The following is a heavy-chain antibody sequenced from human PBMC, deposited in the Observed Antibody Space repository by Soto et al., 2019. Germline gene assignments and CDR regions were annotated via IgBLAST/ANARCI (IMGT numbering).Heavy chain of an antibody. D-gene: IGHD5-18*01. CDR3: AKDYSYGYSWIGY. CDR2: ISWNSGSI. Sequence: GGSLRLSCAASGFTFDDYAMHWVRQAPGKGLEWVSGISWNSGSIGYADSVKGRFTISRDNAKNSLYLQMNSLRAEDTALYYCAKDYSYGYSWIGYWGQGTLVTVSS. J-gene: IGHJ4*02. V-gene: IGHV3-9*01. CDR1: GFTFDDYA.